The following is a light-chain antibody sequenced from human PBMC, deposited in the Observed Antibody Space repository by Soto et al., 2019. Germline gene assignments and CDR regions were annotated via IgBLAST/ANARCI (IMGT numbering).Light chain of an antibody. V-gene: IGLV2-11*01. Sequence: QSALTQPRSVSGSPGQSVTISCTGTSSDVGGYNYVSWYQQHPGKAPKLMIYDVSKRPSGVPDRFSGSKSGNTASLTISGLQADDEADYYCCSYAGSYTFPYVFGTGTKLTVL. CDR3: CSYAGSYTFPYV. CDR2: DVS. J-gene: IGLJ1*01. CDR1: SSDVGGYNY.